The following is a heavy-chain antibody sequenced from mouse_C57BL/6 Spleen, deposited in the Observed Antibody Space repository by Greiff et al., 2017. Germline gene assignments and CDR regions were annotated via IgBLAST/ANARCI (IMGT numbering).Heavy chain of an antibody. CDR1: GYTFTSYD. CDR3: ARSFYYGSSYSWYFDV. Sequence: QVQLQQSGPELVKPGASVKLSCKASGYTFTSYDINWVKQRPGQGLEWIGWIYPRDGSTKYNEKFKGKDTLTVDTSSSTAYMELHSLTSEDSAVYFCARSFYYGSSYSWYFDVWGTGTTVTVSS. J-gene: IGHJ1*03. V-gene: IGHV1-85*01. CDR2: IYPRDGST. D-gene: IGHD1-1*01.